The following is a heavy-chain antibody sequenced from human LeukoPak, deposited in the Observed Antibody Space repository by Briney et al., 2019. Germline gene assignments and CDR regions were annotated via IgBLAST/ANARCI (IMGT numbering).Heavy chain of an antibody. V-gene: IGHV1-3*03. CDR2: INAGNGNT. Sequence: ASVKVSCKASGYTFISYAMHWVRQAPGQRLEWMGWINAGNGNTKYSQEFQGRVTITRDTSASTAYMELSSLRSEDTAVYYCATVYDYVWGSMDYWGQGTLVTVSS. CDR3: ATVYDYVWGSMDY. CDR1: GYTFISYA. J-gene: IGHJ4*02. D-gene: IGHD3-16*01.